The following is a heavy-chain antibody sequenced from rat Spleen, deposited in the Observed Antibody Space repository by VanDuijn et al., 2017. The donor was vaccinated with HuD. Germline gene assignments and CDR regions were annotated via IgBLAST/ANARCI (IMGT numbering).Heavy chain of an antibody. V-gene: IGHV3-3*01. Sequence: EVQLQESGPGLVKPSQSLSLTCSVTFYSITSSYRWSWVRKFPGNKLEWMGYIDSAGSTNYNPSLKSRISITRATSKNQFFLQVNSVTTEDTATYYCGRDNNYKAYWGQGVMVTVSS. CDR3: GRDNNYKAY. D-gene: IGHD1-10*01. CDR2: IDSAGST. J-gene: IGHJ2*01. CDR1: FYSITSSYR.